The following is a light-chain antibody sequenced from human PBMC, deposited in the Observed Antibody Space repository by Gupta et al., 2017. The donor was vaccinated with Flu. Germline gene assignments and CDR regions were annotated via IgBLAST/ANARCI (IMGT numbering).Light chain of an antibody. CDR2: DAS. CDR3: QQYDNLPLT. Sequence: DIQMTQSPSYLSASVGDRVTITCQASHDIARFLNWYQHKPGKAPRLLIFDASNLETGVPSRFSGSGFGTVFTFTISSLQPDDFATYYCQQYDNLPLTFGGGTKVEI. V-gene: IGKV1-33*01. CDR1: HDIARF. J-gene: IGKJ4*02.